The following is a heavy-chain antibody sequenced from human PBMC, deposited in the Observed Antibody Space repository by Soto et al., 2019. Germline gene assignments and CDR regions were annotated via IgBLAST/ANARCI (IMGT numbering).Heavy chain of an antibody. D-gene: IGHD3-22*01. CDR2: IDPSDSQT. V-gene: IGHV5-10-1*01. CDR3: AREIYDSDTGPNSKSYFDS. J-gene: IGHJ4*01. Sequence: GESLKISGKVCGYSFAGYWITWVRQKPWKGLQSLGRIDPSDSQTYYSPSFRGHVTISATKSITNVFLQWSSLRASDTDMYYCAREIYDSDTGPNSKSYFDSGGHGTPV. CDR1: GYSFAGYW.